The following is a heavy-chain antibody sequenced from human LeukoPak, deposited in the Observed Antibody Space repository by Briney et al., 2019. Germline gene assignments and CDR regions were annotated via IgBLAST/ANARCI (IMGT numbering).Heavy chain of an antibody. J-gene: IGHJ4*02. CDR3: ARGPTYY. V-gene: IGHV3-30-3*01. CDR1: GFTFSSYA. CDR2: ISYDGSNK. Sequence: SGGSLRLSCAASGFTFSSYAMHRVRQAPGKGLEWVAVISYDGSNKYYADSVKGRFTVSRDNSKNTLYLQMNSLRAEDTAVYYCARGPTYYWGQGTLVTVSS.